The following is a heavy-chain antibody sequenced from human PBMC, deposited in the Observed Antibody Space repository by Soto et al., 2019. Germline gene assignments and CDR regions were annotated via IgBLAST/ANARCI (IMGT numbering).Heavy chain of an antibody. CDR2: IYYTETT. CDR3: AGGYGSGSYSASYVY. V-gene: IGHV4-59*01. J-gene: IGHJ4*02. CDR1: GGSISSYY. Sequence: SETLSLTCTVSGGSISSYYWSWIRQPSGEGLEWIGYIYYTETTSYNPSLKSRVTISVDTSKNQFSLKLSSVNAADTALYYCAGGYGSGSYSASYVYWGQG. D-gene: IGHD3-10*01.